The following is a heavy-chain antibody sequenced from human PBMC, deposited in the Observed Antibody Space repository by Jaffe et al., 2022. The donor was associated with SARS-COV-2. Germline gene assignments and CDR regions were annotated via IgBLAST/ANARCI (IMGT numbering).Heavy chain of an antibody. J-gene: IGHJ4*02. Sequence: QVQLVQSGAEVKKPGSSVKVSCKASGGTFSSYAISWVRQAPGQGLEWMGGIIPIFGTANYAQKFQGRVTITADESTSTAYMELSSLRSEDTAVYYCARDRVDTAMVTGVNYFDYWGQGTLVTVSS. V-gene: IGHV1-69*01. CDR2: IIPIFGTA. CDR1: GGTFSSYA. CDR3: ARDRVDTAMVTGVNYFDY. D-gene: IGHD5-18*01.